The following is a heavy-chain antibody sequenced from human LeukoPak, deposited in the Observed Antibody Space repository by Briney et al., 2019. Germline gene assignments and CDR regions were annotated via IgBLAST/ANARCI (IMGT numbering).Heavy chain of an antibody. Sequence: PGGSLRLSCAASGFTFSSYGMLWVRQAPGKGLEWASGITGSGVSTYYADSVKGRFTISRDNAKNSLYLQMNSLRAEDTAVYYCAELGITMIGGVWGKGTTVTISS. CDR2: ITGSGVST. CDR3: AELGITMIGGV. J-gene: IGHJ6*04. CDR1: GFTFSSYG. D-gene: IGHD3-10*02. V-gene: IGHV3-23*01.